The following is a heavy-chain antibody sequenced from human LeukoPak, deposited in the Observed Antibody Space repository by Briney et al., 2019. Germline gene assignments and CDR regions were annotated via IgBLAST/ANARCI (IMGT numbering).Heavy chain of an antibody. CDR2: IDNTGSDT. D-gene: IGHD5-12*01. CDR3: ARDDSRGYSGDFDY. Sequence: GGSLRLSCAASGFTFSRYSMSWVRQAPGKGLEWVSVIDNTGSDTFYADSVKGRFTISRDNSKDTLFLQMNSLRDEDTAVYYCARDDSRGYSGDFDYWGQGTLVTVSS. J-gene: IGHJ4*02. CDR1: GFTFSRYS. V-gene: IGHV3-23*01.